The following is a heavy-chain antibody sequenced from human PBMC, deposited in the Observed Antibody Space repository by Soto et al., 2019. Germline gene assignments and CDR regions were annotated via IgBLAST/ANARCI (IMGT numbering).Heavy chain of an antibody. CDR2: IIPIFGTA. CDR1: GCTLSSYA. D-gene: IGHD5-18*01. CDR3: ERGRDTAMVRGAFDI. J-gene: IGHJ3*02. V-gene: IGHV1-69*06. Sequence: SVNVACRASGCTLSSYAITVVRQAPGQGLEWMGGIIPIFGTANYAQKFQGRVTITADKSTSTAYMELSRLRSEDTAVYYCERGRDTAMVRGAFDIWGQGTMVTVSS.